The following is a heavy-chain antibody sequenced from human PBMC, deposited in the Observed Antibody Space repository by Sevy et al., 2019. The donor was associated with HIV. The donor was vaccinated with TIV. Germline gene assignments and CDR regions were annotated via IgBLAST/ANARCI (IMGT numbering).Heavy chain of an antibody. J-gene: IGHJ6*02. V-gene: IGHV3-33*06. Sequence: GGSLRLSCAASGFTFSMYGMHWVRQAPGKGLEWVAMIWYDGTNKFYGDSVKGRFTISRDNSKNTLYLQLNSLRAEDTAVYYCAKGAGGQWLVDDYYGLDVWGQGTTVTVSS. CDR1: GFTFSMYG. CDR2: IWYDGTNK. D-gene: IGHD6-19*01. CDR3: AKGAGGQWLVDDYYGLDV.